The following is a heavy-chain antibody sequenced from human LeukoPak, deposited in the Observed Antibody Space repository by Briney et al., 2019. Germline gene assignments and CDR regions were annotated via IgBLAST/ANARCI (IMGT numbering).Heavy chain of an antibody. CDR3: VVTTRSRSFDY. D-gene: IGHD1-1*01. CDR2: MNQEGRDK. Sequence: GGSLRLSCAASGFSLSNYWVTWLRQAPGKGREWVALMNQEGRDKKHGDSVKRRFSVSRDNAENSVFLQMDSLRPEGTAFYYCVVTTRSRSFDYWGQETLVTVSS. V-gene: IGHV3-7*01. J-gene: IGHJ4*02. CDR1: GFSLSNYW.